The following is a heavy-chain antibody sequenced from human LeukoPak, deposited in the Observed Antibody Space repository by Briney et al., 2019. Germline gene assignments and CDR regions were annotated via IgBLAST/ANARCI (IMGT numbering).Heavy chain of an antibody. D-gene: IGHD2-15*01. V-gene: IGHV1-46*01. Sequence: VASVKVSCKASGYTFTNYFIQWVRQAPGQGLEWMGIINPSDTTTSYAQQLQGRVTMTRDTSTSTVYMELSSLRSEDTTVYYCARVSCGGGSCFSPGDYWGQGTLVTVSS. CDR3: ARVSCGGGSCFSPGDY. J-gene: IGHJ4*02. CDR1: GYTFTNYF. CDR2: INPSDTTT.